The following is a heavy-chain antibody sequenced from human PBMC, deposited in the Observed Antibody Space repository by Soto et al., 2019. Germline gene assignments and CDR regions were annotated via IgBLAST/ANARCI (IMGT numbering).Heavy chain of an antibody. D-gene: IGHD5-18*01. CDR1: GGSFSGYY. Sequence: SETLSLTCAVYGGSFSGYYWSWIRQPPGKGLEWIGEINHSGSTNYNPSPKSRVTISVDTSKNQFSLKLSSVTAADTAVYYCARGPDTAMVRIGEDYWGQGTLVTVSS. CDR3: ARGPDTAMVRIGEDY. CDR2: INHSGST. J-gene: IGHJ4*02. V-gene: IGHV4-34*01.